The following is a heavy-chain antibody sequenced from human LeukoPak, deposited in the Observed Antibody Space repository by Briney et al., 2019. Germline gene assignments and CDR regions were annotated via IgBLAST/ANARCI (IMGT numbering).Heavy chain of an antibody. CDR1: GFTFSDYY. CDR3: ARVGYCSRTSCYERDYYYYGMDV. J-gene: IGHJ6*04. V-gene: IGHV3-11*06. CDR2: FSSSSSYT. D-gene: IGHD2-2*01. Sequence: PGGSLRLSCAASGFTFSDYYMSWIRQAPGKGLEWVSYFSSSSSYTNYADSVKGRFTISRDNAKNSLYLQMNSLRAEDTAVYYCARVGYCSRTSCYERDYYYYGMDVWGKATTVTVSS.